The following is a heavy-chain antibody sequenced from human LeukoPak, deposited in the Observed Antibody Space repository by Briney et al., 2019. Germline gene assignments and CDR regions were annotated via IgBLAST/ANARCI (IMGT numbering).Heavy chain of an antibody. CDR2: IDAGNGDT. Sequence: GASVKVSCKASGYTFSDYAVHWVRQAPGQRFEWMGWIDAGNGDTRYSQKFQGWVTMTRDTSVSTAYMELSRLRSDDTAVYYCARSVSSGYYEGWGQGTLVTVSS. CDR3: ARSVSSGYYEG. J-gene: IGHJ4*02. CDR1: GYTFSDYA. D-gene: IGHD3-22*01. V-gene: IGHV1-3*01.